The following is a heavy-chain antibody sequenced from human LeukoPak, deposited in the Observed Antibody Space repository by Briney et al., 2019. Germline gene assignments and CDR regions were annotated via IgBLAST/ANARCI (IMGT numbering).Heavy chain of an antibody. CDR3: AGLGCSSTTCFDY. D-gene: IGHD2-2*01. J-gene: IGHJ4*02. CDR1: GFTFSSYW. V-gene: IGHV3-7*01. Sequence: GGSLRLSCAASGFTFSSYWMGWVRQAPGKGLEWVANIKQDGSEKYYVDSVKGRFTISRDNAKNSLYLQMNSLRAEDTAVYYCAGLGCSSTTCFDYWGQGTLVTVSS. CDR2: IKQDGSEK.